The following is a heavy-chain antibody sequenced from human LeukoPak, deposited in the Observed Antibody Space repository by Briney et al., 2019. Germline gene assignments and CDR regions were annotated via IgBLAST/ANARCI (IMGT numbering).Heavy chain of an antibody. CDR2: ISSSSSYI. Sequence: GGSLRLSCAASGFTFSSYSMNWVRQAPGKGLEWVSSISSSSSYIYYADSVKGRFTISRDNAKNSLYLQMNSLRAEDTVVYYCARDMGTEYYYDSSGYYPNYFDYWGQGTLVTVSS. CDR3: ARDMGTEYYYDSSGYYPNYFDY. D-gene: IGHD3-22*01. CDR1: GFTFSSYS. J-gene: IGHJ4*02. V-gene: IGHV3-21*01.